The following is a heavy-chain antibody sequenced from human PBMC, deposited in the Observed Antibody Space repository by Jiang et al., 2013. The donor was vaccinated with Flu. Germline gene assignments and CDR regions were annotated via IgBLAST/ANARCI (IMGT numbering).Heavy chain of an antibody. D-gene: IGHD6-19*01. V-gene: IGHV1-69*04. J-gene: IGHJ5*02. CDR2: IIPILEIA. CDR3: ARVGVGYSSGWNWFDP. CDR1: GGTFSSYA. Sequence: GAEVKKPGSSVKVSCKASGGTFSSYAINWVRQAPGQGLEWMGRIIPILEIANYTQKFQDRVTFSADKSTSTAYMELSSLRSEDTAVYYCARVGVGYSSGWNWFDPWGQGTLVTVSS.